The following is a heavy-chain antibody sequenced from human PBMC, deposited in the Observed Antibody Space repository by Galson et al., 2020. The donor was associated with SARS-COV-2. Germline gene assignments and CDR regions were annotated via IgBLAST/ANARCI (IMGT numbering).Heavy chain of an antibody. Sequence: HGESLKISCKASGYSFTSYWIAWVRQMPGKGLEWMGIIYLGDSHTRYSPSFQGQITISADRSISTAYLQWSSLEASDTAIYYCASPLSTWPTDHDAVDVWGQGTMVTVSS. CDR1: GYSFTSYW. CDR3: ASPLSTWPTDHDAVDV. V-gene: IGHV5-51*01. CDR2: IYLGDSHT. D-gene: IGHD6-13*01. J-gene: IGHJ3*01.